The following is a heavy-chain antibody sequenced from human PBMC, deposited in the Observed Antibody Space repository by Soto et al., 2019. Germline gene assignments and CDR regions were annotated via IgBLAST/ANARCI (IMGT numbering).Heavy chain of an antibody. CDR2: IYYSGDT. CDR3: ARRSGRSGFPLDY. Sequence: QLHLQESGPGLVKPSETLSLTCTVSGGSINTNSNYWGWFRQTPGKGLEWIGTIYYSGDTYYSPSLKSRVTISVDPSKNQFSLRLNSVTATDTSVYYCARRSGRSGFPLDYWGQGTLVTVSS. V-gene: IGHV4-39*01. J-gene: IGHJ4*02. CDR1: GGSINTNSNY. D-gene: IGHD3-3*01.